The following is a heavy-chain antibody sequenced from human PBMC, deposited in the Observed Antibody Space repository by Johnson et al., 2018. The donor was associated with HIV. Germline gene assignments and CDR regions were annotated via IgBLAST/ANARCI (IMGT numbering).Heavy chain of an antibody. CDR3: AKDHPVVAERTGAFDI. CDR1: GFTFSSYG. D-gene: IGHD2-15*01. Sequence: VQLVESGGGVVQPGGSLRLSCAASGFTFSSYGMHWVRQAPGKGLEWVAVISYDGSNKYYADSVKGRFTISRDNSKNTLYLQMNSLRAEDTAVYYCAKDHPVVAERTGAFDIWGQGTMVTVSS. J-gene: IGHJ3*02. V-gene: IGHV3-30*19. CDR2: ISYDGSNK.